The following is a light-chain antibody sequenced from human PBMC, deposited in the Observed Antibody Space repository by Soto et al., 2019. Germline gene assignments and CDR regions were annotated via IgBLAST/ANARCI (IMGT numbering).Light chain of an antibody. CDR2: DAS. CDR1: QSISSY. CDR3: QHYNSYSEA. V-gene: IGKV1-5*01. J-gene: IGKJ1*01. Sequence: DIQMTQSPSSLSASVGDRVTITCRASQSISSYLNWYQQKPGKAPKLLIYDASSLESGVPSRFSGSGFGTEFTLTISGLQPDDFATYYCQHYNSYSEAFGQGTKV.